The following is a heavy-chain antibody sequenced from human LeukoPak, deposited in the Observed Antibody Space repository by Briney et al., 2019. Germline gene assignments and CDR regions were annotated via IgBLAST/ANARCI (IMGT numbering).Heavy chain of an antibody. CDR1: GFTFSSYS. CDR3: ARRAGAYTHPYDY. Sequence: GGSLRLSCAASGFTFSSYSMNWVRQAQGKGLKGFSSISSSSSYIYYADSVKGRFTISRDNSKNTLYLQMNSLRAEDTAVYYCARRAGAYTHPYDYWGQGTLVTVS. CDR2: ISSSSSYI. D-gene: IGHD3-16*01. V-gene: IGHV3-21*04. J-gene: IGHJ4*02.